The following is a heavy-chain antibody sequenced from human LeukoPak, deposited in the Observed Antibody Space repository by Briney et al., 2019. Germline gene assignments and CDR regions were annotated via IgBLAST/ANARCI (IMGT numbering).Heavy chain of an antibody. Sequence: PGSSLRISCATSGFTFSNYGMHWVRQASGMGLQWVAVIAYDGSSQYYVDSVKGRFIISRDNSKNTLYLQMNSLRGEDAAMCYCAKEGTPHSSTWYDSWGQGTLVTVSS. CDR1: GFTFSNYG. V-gene: IGHV3-30*18. CDR3: AKEGTPHSSTWYDS. J-gene: IGHJ5*01. D-gene: IGHD6-19*01. CDR2: IAYDGSSQ.